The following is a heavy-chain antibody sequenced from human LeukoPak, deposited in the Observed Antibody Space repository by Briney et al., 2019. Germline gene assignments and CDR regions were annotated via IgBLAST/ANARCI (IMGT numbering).Heavy chain of an antibody. J-gene: IGHJ4*02. Sequence: PGGSLRLSCAASGSTFSSHGMHWVRQAPGKGLQWVAFIKFDGLVTYYADSVKGRFTISRDKSKNTLFLQMKSLRADDTAVYFCAKDRQYYASGSYSHWGQGTLVTVSS. CDR3: AKDRQYYASGSYSH. CDR2: IKFDGLVT. V-gene: IGHV3-30*02. CDR1: GSTFSSHG. D-gene: IGHD3-10*01.